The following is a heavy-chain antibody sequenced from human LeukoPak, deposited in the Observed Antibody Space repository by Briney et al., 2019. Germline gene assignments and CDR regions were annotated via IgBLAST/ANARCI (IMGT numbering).Heavy chain of an antibody. CDR1: GGSISSGGYY. CDR3: ARVLAHYGSGRGNDAFDI. CDR2: IYYSGST. D-gene: IGHD3-10*01. J-gene: IGHJ3*02. V-gene: IGHV4-31*03. Sequence: SETLSLTCTVSGGSISSGGYYWSWIRQHPGKGLEWIGYIYYSGSTYYNPSLKSRVTISVDTSKNQFSLKLSSVTAADTAVYYCARVLAHYGSGRGNDAFDIWGQGTMVAVSS.